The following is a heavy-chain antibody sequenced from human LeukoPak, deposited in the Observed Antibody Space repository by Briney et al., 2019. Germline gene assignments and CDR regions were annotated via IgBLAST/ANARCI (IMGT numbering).Heavy chain of an antibody. CDR1: GFTFSSYG. V-gene: IGHV3-30*03. J-gene: IGHJ4*02. CDR2: ISYDGSNK. D-gene: IGHD3-3*01. Sequence: GGSLRLSCAASGFTFSSYGMHWVRQAPGKGLEWVAVISYDGSNKYYADSVKGRFTISRDNSKNTLYLQMNSLRAEDTAVYYCARDLGGYFPDFWSGYPPPYYFDYWGQGTLVTVSS. CDR3: ARDLGGYFPDFWSGYPPPYYFDY.